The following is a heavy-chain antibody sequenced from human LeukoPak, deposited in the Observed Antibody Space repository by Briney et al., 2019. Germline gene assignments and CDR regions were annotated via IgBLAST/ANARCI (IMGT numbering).Heavy chain of an antibody. CDR2: IYTSGIT. D-gene: IGHD2-8*02. CDR1: GDSITSGAYY. CDR3: ARFVLETRAFDY. J-gene: IGHJ4*02. Sequence: SETLSLTCTVSGDSITSGAYYWSWIRQPAGTELEWIGRIYTSGITNYNPSLKSRVTISVDTSKNQFSLKLSSVTAADTAVYYCARFVLETRAFDYWGQGTLVTVSS. V-gene: IGHV4-61*02.